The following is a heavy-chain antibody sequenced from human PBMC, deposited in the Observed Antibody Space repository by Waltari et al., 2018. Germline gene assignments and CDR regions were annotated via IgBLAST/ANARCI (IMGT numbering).Heavy chain of an antibody. J-gene: IGHJ3*01. CDR2: ISRDEKNT. CDR1: GFSFSSYV. D-gene: IGHD3-9*01. V-gene: IGHV3-30*04. CDR3: ATRLSILAFDV. Sequence: QVQLVESGGGVVQPGRSLRLSCVASGFSFSSYVIQWFRQAPGKGLEWVAVISRDEKNTYYADSVKGRFITSRDNSKNTVYLQMNSLTTEDTAVYYCATRLSILAFDVWGQGTVVTVSS.